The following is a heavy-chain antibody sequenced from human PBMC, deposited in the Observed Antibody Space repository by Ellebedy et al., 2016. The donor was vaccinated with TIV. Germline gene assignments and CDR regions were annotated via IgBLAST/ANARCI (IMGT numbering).Heavy chain of an antibody. CDR2: ISYDGSNK. V-gene: IGHV3-30*14. J-gene: IGHJ6*03. D-gene: IGHD3-3*01. CDR1: GFIFSSYA. CDR3: ATRDYDLWSGVSYYYYMDV. Sequence: GESLKISXAASGFIFSSYAMHWVRQAPGKGLEWVAVISYDGSNKYYADSVKGRFTIPRDNSKNTLYLQMNSLRAEDTAVYYCATRDYDLWSGVSYYYYMDVWGKGTTVTVSS.